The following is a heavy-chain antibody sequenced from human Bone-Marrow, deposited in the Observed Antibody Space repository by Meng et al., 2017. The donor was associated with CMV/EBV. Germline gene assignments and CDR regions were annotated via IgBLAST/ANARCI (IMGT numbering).Heavy chain of an antibody. D-gene: IGHD3-16*01. J-gene: IGHJ3*02. V-gene: IGHV1-18*01. CDR2: ISPYNGKT. CDR3: ARGHLSRRFDSLGEI. CDR1: GYTFSNYG. Sequence: ASVKVSCKASGYTFSNYGIGWVRRAPGKWLEWMGWISPYNGKTKYAEKVQDRVTMTIDTSTTTAYMELRDLRSDDTAVYYCARGHLSRRFDSLGEIWGQGTVVTVSS.